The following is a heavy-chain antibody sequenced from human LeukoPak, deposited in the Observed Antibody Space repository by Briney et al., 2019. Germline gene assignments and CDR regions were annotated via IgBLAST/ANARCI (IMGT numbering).Heavy chain of an antibody. J-gene: IGHJ5*02. CDR3: ARGNYFDP. D-gene: IGHD1-7*01. CDR1: GGSISSSSYY. CDR2: IYYSGST. Sequence: SETLSLTCTVSGGSISSSSYYWGWIRQPPGKGLEWIGSIYYSGSTYYNPSLKSRVTISVDTSKNQFSLKLTSVTAADTAVYYCARGNYFDPWGQGTLVTVSS. V-gene: IGHV4-39*07.